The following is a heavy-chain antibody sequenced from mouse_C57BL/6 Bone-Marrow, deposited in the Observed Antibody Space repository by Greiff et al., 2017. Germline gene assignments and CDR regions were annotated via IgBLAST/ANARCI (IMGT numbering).Heavy chain of an antibody. CDR2: ISSGSSTI. CDR1: GFTFSDYG. J-gene: IGHJ3*01. CDR3: ALPWFAY. Sequence: EVKLVESGGGLVKPGGSLKLSCAASGFTFSDYGMHWVRQAPETGLEWVAYISSGSSTIYYADTVKGRFTISSDNAKNTLFLQMTSLRSEDTAMYYCALPWFAYWGQGTLVTVSA. V-gene: IGHV5-17*01.